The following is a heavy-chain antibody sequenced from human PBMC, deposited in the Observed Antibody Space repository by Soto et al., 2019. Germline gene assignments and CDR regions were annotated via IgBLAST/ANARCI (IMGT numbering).Heavy chain of an antibody. CDR2: ISSSSSYI. V-gene: IGHV3-21*01. CDR1: GFTFSSYS. D-gene: IGHD2-2*01. CDR3: AREVVPAAMAGYYYYMDV. Sequence: PGGSLRLSCVASGFTFSSYSMNWVRQAPGKGLEWVSSISSSSSYIYYADSVKGRFTISRDNAKNSLYLQMNSLRAEDTAVYYCAREVVPAAMAGYYYYMDVWGKGTTVTVSS. J-gene: IGHJ6*03.